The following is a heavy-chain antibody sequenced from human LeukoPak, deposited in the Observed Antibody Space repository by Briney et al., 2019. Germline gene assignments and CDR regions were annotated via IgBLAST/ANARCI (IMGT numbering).Heavy chain of an antibody. CDR3: AREMVRGYYYYYMDV. CDR1: GYTFTSYG. Sequence: GASVKVSCKASGYTFTSYGISWVRQAPGQGLEWMGWISAYNGNTNYAQKLQGRVTMTTDTSTSTAYMELRSLRSDDTAVYYCAREMVRGYYYYYMDVWGKGTTVTVSS. D-gene: IGHD3-10*01. V-gene: IGHV1-18*01. J-gene: IGHJ6*03. CDR2: ISAYNGNT.